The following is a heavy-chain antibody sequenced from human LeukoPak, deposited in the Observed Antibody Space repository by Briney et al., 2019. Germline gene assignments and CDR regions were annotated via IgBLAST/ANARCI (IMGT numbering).Heavy chain of an antibody. Sequence: GASVKVSCKASGYTFTNYGFNWVRQAPGQGLEWMGWINAYNGNTNYAQKLQGRVTMTTDTSTSTAYMELRSLRSDDTAVYYCARDFRDTSGYYYASRDWGQGTLVTVSS. CDR3: ARDFRDTSGYYYASRD. CDR2: INAYNGNT. D-gene: IGHD3-22*01. CDR1: GYTFTNYG. J-gene: IGHJ4*02. V-gene: IGHV1-18*01.